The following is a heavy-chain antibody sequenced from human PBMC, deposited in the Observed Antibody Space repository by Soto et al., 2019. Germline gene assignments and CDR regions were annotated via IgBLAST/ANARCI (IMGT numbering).Heavy chain of an antibody. V-gene: IGHV1-8*01. CDR2: MNPNSGNT. D-gene: IGHD6-6*01. Sequence: QVQLVQSGAEVKKPGASVKVSCKASGYSFTSYDINWVRQATGQGLEWMGWMNPNSGNTGYAQKFQGRVTTTRNTSISTAYMELSSLRSEDTAVYYCASVSMGSSSEDFQHWGQGTLVTVSS. J-gene: IGHJ1*01. CDR3: ASVSMGSSSEDFQH. CDR1: GYSFTSYD.